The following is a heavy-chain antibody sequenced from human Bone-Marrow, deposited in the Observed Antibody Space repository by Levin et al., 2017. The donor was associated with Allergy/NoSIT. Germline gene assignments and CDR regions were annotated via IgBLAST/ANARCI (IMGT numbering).Heavy chain of an antibody. CDR2: IKRDGTEK. V-gene: IGHV3-7*01. D-gene: IGHD3-22*01. CDR3: ARTGDPYDSSGYVDF. CDR1: GFTFSDFW. Sequence: LSLTCAASGFTFSDFWMSWVSQAPGKGLEWVAIIKRDGTEKYYVDSVRGRFTISRDNDENSLYLQMNSLRAEDTPVYYCARTGDPYDSSGYVDFWGQGNLVTVSS. J-gene: IGHJ4*02.